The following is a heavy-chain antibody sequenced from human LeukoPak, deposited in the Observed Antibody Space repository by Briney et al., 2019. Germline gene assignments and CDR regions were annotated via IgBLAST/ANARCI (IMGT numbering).Heavy chain of an antibody. CDR3: ARDQTSNS. V-gene: IGHV3-21*01. CDR2: ITTSSSYI. J-gene: IGHJ4*02. Sequence: PGVSLRLSCAASGFTFSSYSMNWVRQAPGKGLEWVSSITTSSSYIYYADSVKGRFTISRDDAKNSLYLQMNSLRGEDTAVYYCARDQTSNSWGQGTLVTVSS. CDR1: GFTFSSYS.